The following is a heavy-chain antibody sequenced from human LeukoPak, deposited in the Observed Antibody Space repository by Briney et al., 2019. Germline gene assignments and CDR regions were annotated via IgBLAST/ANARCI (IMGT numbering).Heavy chain of an antibody. CDR2: IRYDGSNK. CDR3: AKDSKKVAGTLFDY. CDR1: GFTFSSYG. J-gene: IGHJ4*02. V-gene: IGHV3-30*02. D-gene: IGHD6-19*01. Sequence: GGSLRLSCAASGFTFSSYGMHWVRQPPGKGLEWVAFIRYDGSNKYYADSVKGRFTISRDNSKNTLYLQMNSLRAEDTAVYYCAKDSKKVAGTLFDYWGQGTLVTVSS.